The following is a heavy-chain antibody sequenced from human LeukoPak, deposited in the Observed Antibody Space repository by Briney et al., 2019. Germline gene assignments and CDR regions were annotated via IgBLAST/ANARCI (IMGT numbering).Heavy chain of an antibody. CDR3: ARSYGSGSYTFDH. D-gene: IGHD3-10*01. CDR1: GYSISSGYY. V-gene: IGHV4-38-2*01. J-gene: IGHJ4*02. Sequence: PSETLSLTCAVSGYSISSGYYWGWIRQPPGKGLEWIGSIYHSGSTYYNPSLKSRVTISVDTSKNQFSLKLSSVTAADTAVYYCARSYGSGSYTFDHWGQGTLVTVSS. CDR2: IYHSGST.